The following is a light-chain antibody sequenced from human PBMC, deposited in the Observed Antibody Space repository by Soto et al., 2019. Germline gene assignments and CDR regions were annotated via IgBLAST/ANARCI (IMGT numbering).Light chain of an antibody. V-gene: IGLV1-44*01. CDR3: AAWDDILNGYV. CDR1: SSNIESNT. CDR2: SNY. J-gene: IGLJ1*01. Sequence: QSVLTQPPSASGTPGQRVTISCSGSSSNIESNTVTWYQQLPGTAPELVIYSNYDRPSGVPDRFSGSTSGTSASLVIRGLQSEDEADYYCAAWDDILNGYVFGGGTKVPS.